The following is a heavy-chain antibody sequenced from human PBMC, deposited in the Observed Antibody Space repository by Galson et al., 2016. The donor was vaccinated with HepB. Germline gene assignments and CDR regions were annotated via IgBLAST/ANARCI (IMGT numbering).Heavy chain of an antibody. J-gene: IGHJ4*02. Sequence: SLRLSCAASGFTFSSYAMNWVRQAPGKGLEWVSSISGSGATTNYADSVKGRFTTSRENSKNTLFLQMNNLRAEDTAVYYCAKEMAVGSVPYFDFWGQGTLVTVSS. CDR3: AKEMAVGSVPYFDF. CDR1: GFTFSSYA. CDR2: ISGSGATT. D-gene: IGHD3-10*01. V-gene: IGHV3-23*01.